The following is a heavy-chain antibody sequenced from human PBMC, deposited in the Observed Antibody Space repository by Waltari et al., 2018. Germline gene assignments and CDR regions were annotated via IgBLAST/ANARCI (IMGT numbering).Heavy chain of an antibody. CDR3: ARSGEMKGTVDY. D-gene: IGHD1-1*01. V-gene: IGHV1-69*02. CDR2: IIPFLGIS. J-gene: IGHJ4*02. Sequence: HVQLEQSGAEVKKPGYSVKVSCKASGGTFSTYTVTWVRQAPGQGLEWMGSIIPFLGISKYAQSLQARLTITVDQSTNTGYMELNNLRPEDTGVYYCARSGEMKGTVDYWGQGTLVTVSS. CDR1: GGTFSTYT.